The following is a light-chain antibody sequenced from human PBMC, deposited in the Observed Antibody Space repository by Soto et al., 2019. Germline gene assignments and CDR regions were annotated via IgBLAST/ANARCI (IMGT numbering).Light chain of an antibody. Sequence: QTVVTQEASLSVSPGTTVTLTCGLSSGSVSANYYPSWYQQTPGQAPRTLIYNTNTRSSGVPDRFSGSSLGNKAALTITGAQADDESDYYCVLYMGSGIGVFGGGTKLTVL. J-gene: IGLJ3*02. CDR2: NTN. CDR1: SGSVSANYY. V-gene: IGLV8-61*01. CDR3: VLYMGSGIGV.